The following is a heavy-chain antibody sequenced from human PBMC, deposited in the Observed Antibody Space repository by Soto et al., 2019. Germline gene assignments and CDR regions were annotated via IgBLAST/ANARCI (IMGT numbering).Heavy chain of an antibody. V-gene: IGHV3-11*01. J-gene: IGHJ4*02. Sequence: PGWSLRLSCAASGFTFSDYYMSLIRQAPGKGLEWVSYISSSGSTIYYADSVKGRFTISRDNAKNSLYLQMNSLRAEDTAVYYCARDPGDGYNLHHSFEYWGQGTLVTVSS. D-gene: IGHD5-12*01. CDR1: GFTFSDYY. CDR2: ISSSGSTI. CDR3: ARDPGDGYNLHHSFEY.